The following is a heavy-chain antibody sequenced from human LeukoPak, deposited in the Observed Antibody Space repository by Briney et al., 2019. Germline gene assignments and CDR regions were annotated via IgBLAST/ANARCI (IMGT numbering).Heavy chain of an antibody. V-gene: IGHV3-23*01. CDR2: ISGSGGST. J-gene: IGHJ4*02. CDR1: GFSFSSYA. CDR3: AKPLWFGELAPLDY. Sequence: GGSLTLSCAASGFSFSSYAMNWVRQAPGKGLEWLSAISGSGGSTYYADSVKGRFTISRDNSKNTLYLQMNSLRAEDTAVYYCAKPLWFGELAPLDYWGQGTLVTVSS. D-gene: IGHD3-10*01.